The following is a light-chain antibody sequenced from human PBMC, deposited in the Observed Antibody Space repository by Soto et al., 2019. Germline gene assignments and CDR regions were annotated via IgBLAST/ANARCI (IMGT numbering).Light chain of an antibody. Sequence: EIVLTQSPATLPLSPGERATLSCRASQSVTNSLAWYQQKGGQAPRLLIYDASNRATGIPARFSGSGSGTDLTLTISSLEPEDFAVYYCQQRSNWPPWTFGQGTKVEVK. CDR1: QSVTNS. CDR3: QQRSNWPPWT. V-gene: IGKV3-11*01. CDR2: DAS. J-gene: IGKJ1*01.